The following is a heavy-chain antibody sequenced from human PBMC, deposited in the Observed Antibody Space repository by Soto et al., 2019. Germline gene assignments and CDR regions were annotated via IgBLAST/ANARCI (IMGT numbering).Heavy chain of an antibody. D-gene: IGHD6-19*01. CDR1: GFTFSSYG. V-gene: IGHV3-30*18. Sequence: QVQLVESGGGVVQPGRSLRLSCAASGFTFSSYGMNWVRQAPDKGLEWVAVISYDGSNKYYADSVKGRFTISRDNSKNTLYLQMNSLRAEHTAVYYCAKLESGSGWYWGQGTLVTVSS. CDR2: ISYDGSNK. CDR3: AKLESGSGWY. J-gene: IGHJ4*02.